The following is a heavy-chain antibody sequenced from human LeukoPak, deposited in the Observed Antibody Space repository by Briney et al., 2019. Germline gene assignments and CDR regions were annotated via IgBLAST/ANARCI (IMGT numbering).Heavy chain of an antibody. V-gene: IGHV3-9*03. D-gene: IGHD6-6*01. CDR1: GFTFDDYA. J-gene: IGHJ4*02. CDR2: ISWNGGSI. Sequence: GGSLRLSCAASGFTFDDYAMHWVRQAPGKGLEWVSGISWNGGSIGYADSVKGRFTISRDNAKNSLYLQMNSLRAEDMAFYYCAKWVFPSRSSSGFDYWGQGTLVTVSS. CDR3: AKWVFPSRSSSGFDY.